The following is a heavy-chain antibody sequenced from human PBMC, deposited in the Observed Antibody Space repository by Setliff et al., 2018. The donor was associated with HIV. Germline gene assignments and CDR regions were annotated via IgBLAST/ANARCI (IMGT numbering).Heavy chain of an antibody. D-gene: IGHD1-26*01. CDR2: IYYSGST. V-gene: IGHV4-28*01. J-gene: IGHJ3*02. CDR1: GGSISTSNW. Sequence: PSETLSLTCTVSGGSISTSNWWGWIRQTPGKGLEWIGYIYYSGSTNYNPSLKSRVTMSVDTSKNQFSLRLTSVTAADTAVYYCASTSGSGSAAVGDIWGQGTMVTVSS. CDR3: ASTSGSGSAAVGDI.